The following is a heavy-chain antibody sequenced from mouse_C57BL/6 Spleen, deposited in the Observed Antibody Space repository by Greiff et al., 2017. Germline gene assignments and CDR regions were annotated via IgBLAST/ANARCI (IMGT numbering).Heavy chain of an antibody. CDR2: IDPSDSYT. CDR3: ARQDYGNPFAY. CDR1: GYTFTSYW. V-gene: IGHV1-50*01. Sequence: VQLQQSGAELVKPGASVKLSCKASGYTFTSYWMQWVKQRPVQGLEWIGEIDPSDSYTNYNQKFKGKATLTVDTSSSTAYMQLSSLTSEDSAVYYCARQDYGNPFAYWGQGTLVTVSA. J-gene: IGHJ3*01. D-gene: IGHD2-1*01.